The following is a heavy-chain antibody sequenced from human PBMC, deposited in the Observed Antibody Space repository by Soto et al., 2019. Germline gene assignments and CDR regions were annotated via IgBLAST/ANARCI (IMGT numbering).Heavy chain of an antibody. V-gene: IGHV5-51*01. J-gene: IGHJ6*02. Sequence: GESLKISCKGSGHSFTAYWIGWVRQMARKGLEWMGIIYPGDSDTRYSPSFQGQVTISTDKSISTAYRQWSSLKASDTAMYYCARHVLTGYYNFYYGMDVWGQGTTGTVSS. CDR2: IYPGDSDT. CDR3: ARHVLTGYYNFYYGMDV. CDR1: GHSFTAYW. D-gene: IGHD3-9*01.